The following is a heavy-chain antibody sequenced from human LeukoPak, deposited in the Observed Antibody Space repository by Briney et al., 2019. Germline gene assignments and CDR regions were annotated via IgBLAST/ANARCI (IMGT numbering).Heavy chain of an antibody. Sequence: SQTLSLTCAISGESVSSNSAAWNWIRQSPSRGLEWLGRTYYRSKWYNDYAVSVKSRITINPDTSKNQFSLQLNSVTPEDTAVYYCARVYRSTAAGTRYYYYMDVWGKGTTVTISS. CDR2: TYYRSKWYN. CDR1: GESVSSNSAA. D-gene: IGHD6-13*01. J-gene: IGHJ6*03. V-gene: IGHV6-1*01. CDR3: ARVYRSTAAGTRYYYYMDV.